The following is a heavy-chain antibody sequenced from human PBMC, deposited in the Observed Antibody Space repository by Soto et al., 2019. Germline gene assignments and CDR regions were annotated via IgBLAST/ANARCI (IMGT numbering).Heavy chain of an antibody. Sequence: GGSLRLSCAASGFTFSSYAMHWVRQAPGKGLEWVAVISYDGSNKYYADSVKGRFTISRDNSKNTLYLQMNSLRAEDTAVYYCASHSSAHYYYYYGMDVWGQGTTVTVSS. CDR1: GFTFSSYA. V-gene: IGHV3-30-3*01. D-gene: IGHD6-19*01. CDR3: ASHSSAHYYYYYGMDV. CDR2: ISYDGSNK. J-gene: IGHJ6*02.